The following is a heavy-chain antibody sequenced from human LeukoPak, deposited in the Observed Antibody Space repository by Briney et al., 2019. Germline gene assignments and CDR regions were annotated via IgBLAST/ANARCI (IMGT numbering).Heavy chain of an antibody. CDR3: ARENCSSTSCSLSGWFDP. D-gene: IGHD2-2*01. V-gene: IGHV4-61*02. Sequence: PSETLSLTCTVSGGSISSGSYYWSWIRQPAGKGLEWIGRIYTSGSTNYNPSLKSRVTISVDTSKNQFSLKLSSVTAADTAVYYCARENCSSTSCSLSGWFDPWGQGTLVTVSS. J-gene: IGHJ5*02. CDR2: IYTSGST. CDR1: GGSISSGSYY.